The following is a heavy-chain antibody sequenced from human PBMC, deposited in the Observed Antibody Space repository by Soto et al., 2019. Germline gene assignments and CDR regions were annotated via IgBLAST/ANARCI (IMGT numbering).Heavy chain of an antibody. J-gene: IGHJ6*02. Sequence: GGSLRLSCAASGFTFSSYWMSWVRQAPGKGLEWVANIKQDGSEKYYVDSVKGRFTISRDNAKNSLYLQMNSLRAEDTAVYYCARDRSIAARRPNYYYYGMDVWGQGTTVTVSS. V-gene: IGHV3-7*01. CDR3: ARDRSIAARRPNYYYYGMDV. D-gene: IGHD6-6*01. CDR1: GFTFSSYW. CDR2: IKQDGSEK.